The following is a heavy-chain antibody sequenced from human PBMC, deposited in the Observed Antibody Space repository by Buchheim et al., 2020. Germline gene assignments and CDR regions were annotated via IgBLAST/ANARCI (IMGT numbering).Heavy chain of an antibody. CDR1: GGSISSGSHY. Sequence: QLQLQESGPGLVKPSETLSLTCTVSGGSISSGSHYWGWIRQPPGKGLEWIGRIYYSGSTSYNPSLTSRVTISLDASQSQFSLKLTSVTAADTAVYYCARQYTYWGQGTL. CDR3: ARQYTY. J-gene: IGHJ4*02. D-gene: IGHD1-1*01. V-gene: IGHV4-39*01. CDR2: IYYSGST.